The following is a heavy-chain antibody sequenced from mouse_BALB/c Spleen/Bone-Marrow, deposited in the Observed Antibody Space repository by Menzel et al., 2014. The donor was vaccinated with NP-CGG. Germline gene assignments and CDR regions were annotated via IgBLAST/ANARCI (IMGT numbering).Heavy chain of an antibody. CDR1: GYTFTSYY. CDR2: INPSNGGT. J-gene: IGHJ3*01. CDR3: TREGDSPFAY. D-gene: IGHD2-13*01. V-gene: IGHV1S81*02. Sequence: QVQLKQSGAELVKPGASVKLSCKASGYTFTSYYMYWVKQRPGQGLEWIGEINPSNGGTNFNEKFKSKATLTVDKSSSTAYMQLSSRTSEDSAVYYCTREGDSPFAYWGQGTLVTVSA.